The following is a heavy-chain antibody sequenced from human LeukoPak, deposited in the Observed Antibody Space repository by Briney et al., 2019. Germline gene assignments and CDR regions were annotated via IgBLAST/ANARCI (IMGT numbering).Heavy chain of an antibody. D-gene: IGHD6-13*01. CDR3: ARDARGTAAGTWFDP. CDR2: VYSSGST. J-gene: IGHJ5*02. Sequence: SETLSLTCTVSGGSISSYYWSWIRQPAGKGLEWIGRVYSSGSTSYNPSLKSRVTMSVDTSRNQFSLKLSSVTAADTAVYYCARDARGTAAGTWFDPWGQGTLVTVSS. CDR1: GGSISSYY. V-gene: IGHV4-4*07.